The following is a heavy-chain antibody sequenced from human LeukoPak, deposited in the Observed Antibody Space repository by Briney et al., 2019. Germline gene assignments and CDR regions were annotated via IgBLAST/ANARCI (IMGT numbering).Heavy chain of an antibody. CDR3: ARESYRGLGY. Sequence: GGSLRLSCAASGFTLRSSWMHWVRQAPGKGLVWVSCINTDGSNTNYADSVKGRFTFSRDNAKNTLYLQMNSLRVEDTAVHYCARESYRGLGYWGQGTLVTVSS. CDR2: INTDGSNT. CDR1: GFTLRSSW. V-gene: IGHV3-74*01. D-gene: IGHD3-10*01. J-gene: IGHJ4*02.